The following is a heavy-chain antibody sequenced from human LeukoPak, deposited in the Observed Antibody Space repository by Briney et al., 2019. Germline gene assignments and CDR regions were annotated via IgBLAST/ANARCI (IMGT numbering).Heavy chain of an antibody. D-gene: IGHD6-13*01. J-gene: IGHJ3*02. Sequence: SGPTLVKPTQTLTLTCSFSGFSLSTSGVGVGWIRQPPGKALEWLALIYWDDDKRYSPSLKSRLTITKDTSKNQVVLTMTNMDPVDTATYYCAHFSGYSSSWLFGYYFDIWGQGTMVTVSS. V-gene: IGHV2-5*02. CDR2: IYWDDDK. CDR3: AHFSGYSSSWLFGYYFDI. CDR1: GFSLSTSGVG.